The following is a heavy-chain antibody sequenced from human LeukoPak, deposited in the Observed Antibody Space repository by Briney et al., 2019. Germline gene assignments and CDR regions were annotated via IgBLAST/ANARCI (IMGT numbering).Heavy chain of an antibody. CDR3: ARHDYGGNSPFDY. CDR2: IYYSGRT. CDR1: GGSISSYY. V-gene: IGHV4-59*08. D-gene: IGHD4-23*01. Sequence: PSETLSLTCTVSGGSISSYYWSWIRQPPGKGLEWIGYIYYSGRTNYNPSLKSRVTISVDTSKNQFSLKLSSVTAADTAVYYCARHDYGGNSPFDYWGQGTLVTVSS. J-gene: IGHJ4*02.